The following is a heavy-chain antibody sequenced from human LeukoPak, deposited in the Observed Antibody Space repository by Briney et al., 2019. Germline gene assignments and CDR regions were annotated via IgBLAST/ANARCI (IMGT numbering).Heavy chain of an antibody. D-gene: IGHD3-9*01. CDR2: IWYDGSNK. CDR1: GFTFSSYG. Sequence: GGSLRLSCAASGFTFSSYGMHWVRQAPGKGLEWVAGIWYDGSNKYYADSVKGRFTISRDNSKNTLYLQMNSLRAEDTAVYYCARDQRGPVRYFDWLPNYYYYYGMDVWGQGTTVTVSS. CDR3: ARDQRGPVRYFDWLPNYYYYYGMDV. V-gene: IGHV3-33*01. J-gene: IGHJ6*02.